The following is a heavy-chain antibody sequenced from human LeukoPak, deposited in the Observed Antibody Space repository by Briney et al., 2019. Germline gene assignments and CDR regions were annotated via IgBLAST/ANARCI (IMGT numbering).Heavy chain of an antibody. CDR2: IYHSGST. D-gene: IGHD3-22*01. V-gene: IGHV4-38-2*02. Sequence: PSETLSLTCTVSRYSISSGYYWGWIRQPPGKGLEWIGNIYHSGSTYYNPSLKSRVIMSVDTSKNRISLKLTSVTAADTAVYYCARDGGSSGLFDIWGQGTMVTVSS. CDR3: ARDGGSSGLFDI. CDR1: RYSISSGYY. J-gene: IGHJ3*02.